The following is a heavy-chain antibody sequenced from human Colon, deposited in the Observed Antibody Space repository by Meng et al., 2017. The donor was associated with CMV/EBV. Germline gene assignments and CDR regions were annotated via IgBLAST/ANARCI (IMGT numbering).Heavy chain of an antibody. CDR1: EPTFSDPC. V-gene: IGHV3-7*01. CDR3: ARLVVGDNDYFDY. D-gene: IGHD2-15*01. CDR2: IKQDGSEK. Sequence: CTASEPTFSDPCMSWVRQAPGKGLEWVANIKQDGSEKFYVDSVKGRFTISRDNARKSLYLQMDNLRAEDTAVYYCARLVVGDNDYFDYWGQGTLVTVSS. J-gene: IGHJ4*02.